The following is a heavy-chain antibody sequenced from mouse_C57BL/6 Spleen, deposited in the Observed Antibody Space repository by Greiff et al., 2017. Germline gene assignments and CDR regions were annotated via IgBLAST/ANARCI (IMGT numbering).Heavy chain of an antibody. CDR1: GYAFSSSW. J-gene: IGHJ3*01. CDR2: IYPGEGDT. V-gene: IGHV1-82*01. D-gene: IGHD1-1*01. Sequence: VQLQQSGPELVKPGASVKISCKASGYAFSSSWMNWVKQRPGKGLEWIGRIYPGEGDTNYNGKFKGKATLTADNSSSTAYMQLSSLTSEDSAVYFCARPDYYGSSGFAYWGQGTLVTVSA. CDR3: ARPDYYGSSGFAY.